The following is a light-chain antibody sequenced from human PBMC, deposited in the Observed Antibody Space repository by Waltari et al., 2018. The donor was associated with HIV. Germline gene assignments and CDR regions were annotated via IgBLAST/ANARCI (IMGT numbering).Light chain of an antibody. V-gene: IGLV1-47*01. CDR1: SSNIGSSF. J-gene: IGLJ1*01. CDR3: AAWDDSLSGFYV. CDR2: RNN. Sequence: QSVLTQPPSASGTPGQRVTISCSGRSSNIGSSFVYWYQQLPGTAPKLLIFRNNQRPSGVPDRFSGSKSGTSASLAISGLRSEDEADYYCAAWDDSLSGFYVFGPGTKVTVL.